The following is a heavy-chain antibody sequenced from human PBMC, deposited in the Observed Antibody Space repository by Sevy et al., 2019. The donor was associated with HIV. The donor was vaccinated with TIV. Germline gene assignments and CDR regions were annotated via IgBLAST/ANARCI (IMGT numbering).Heavy chain of an antibody. V-gene: IGHV3-49*04. J-gene: IGHJ4*02. D-gene: IGHD6-13*01. CDR1: GFTFGDYC. CDR2: LKSDVYGGTV. Sequence: GGSLRLSCTASGFTFGDYCMSWVRQAPGKGLEWVAFLKSDVYGGTVDHAASVRGRFVISRDDSKTIAYLQMNGLKTEDKGVYYCTRWKAAQSIFDYWGQGALVTVSS. CDR3: TRWKAAQSIFDY.